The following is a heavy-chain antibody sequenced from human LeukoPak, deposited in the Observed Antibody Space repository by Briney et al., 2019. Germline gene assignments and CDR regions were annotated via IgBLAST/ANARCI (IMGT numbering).Heavy chain of an antibody. CDR2: ISYDGSNK. CDR3: ARGFEYSSSYYYYYVMDV. V-gene: IGHV3-30-3*01. CDR1: GFTFSSGA. Sequence: GGSLRFSCAASGFTFSSGAMHCVRQAPGKGLEWVAVISYDGSNKYYADSVKGRFTISRDNSKSTLYLQMNSLKAEDTAVYYCARGFEYSSSYYYYYVMDVWGQETTVTVSS. J-gene: IGHJ6*02. D-gene: IGHD6-6*01.